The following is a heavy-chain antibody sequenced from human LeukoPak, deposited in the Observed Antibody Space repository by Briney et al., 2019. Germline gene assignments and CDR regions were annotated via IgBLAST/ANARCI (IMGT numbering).Heavy chain of an antibody. D-gene: IGHD5-12*01. J-gene: IGHJ6*03. V-gene: IGHV3-23*01. CDR3: AKGYLRGYSGYPYYYYYMDV. Sequence: DSVKGRFTISRDNSKNTLYLQMNSLRGEDTAVYYCAKGYLRGYSGYPYYYYYMDVWGKGTTVTISS.